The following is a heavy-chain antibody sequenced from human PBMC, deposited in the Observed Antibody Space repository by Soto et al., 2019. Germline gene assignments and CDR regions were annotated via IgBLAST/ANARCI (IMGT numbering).Heavy chain of an antibody. CDR2: IYYSGRT. V-gene: IGHV4-59*01. D-gene: IGHD2-2*02. CDR1: GGSISSYY. CDR3: ARGYCSSTSCYIWDNWFDP. Sequence: QVQLQESGPGLVKPSETLSLTCTVSGGSISSYYWGWIRQPPGKGLEWIGYIYYSGRTNYNPSLKSRVTISVDTSKNQFSLKLSSVTAADTAVYYCARGYCSSTSCYIWDNWFDPWGQGTLVTVSS. J-gene: IGHJ5*02.